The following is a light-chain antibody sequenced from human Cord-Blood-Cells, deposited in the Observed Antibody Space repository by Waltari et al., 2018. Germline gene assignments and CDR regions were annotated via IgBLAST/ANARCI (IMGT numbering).Light chain of an antibody. CDR2: DVS. Sequence: QSALTQPASVSGSPGQSITISCPGTSSDVGGYNYVSWYQQHPGKAPKLMIYDVSNRPSGVSNRFSGSKSGNTASLTISGLQAEDEADYYCSSYTSSSTRVVGGGTKLTVL. J-gene: IGLJ3*02. V-gene: IGLV2-14*01. CDR3: SSYTSSSTRV. CDR1: SSDVGGYNY.